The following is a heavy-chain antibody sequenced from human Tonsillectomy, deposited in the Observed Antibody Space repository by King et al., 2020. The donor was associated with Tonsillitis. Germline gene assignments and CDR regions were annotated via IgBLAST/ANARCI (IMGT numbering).Heavy chain of an antibody. D-gene: IGHD6-13*01. CDR3: ARVSSSWPNFQH. CDR2: IKQDGTEK. V-gene: IGHV3-7*01. CDR1: GFTFSSYC. Sequence: QLVQSGGGLVQPGGSLRLSCAASGFTFSSYCMSWVRQAPGKGLEWVANIKQDGTEKYYVDSVEGRFTISRDNAKNSLYLQMNSLRAEDTAVYYCARVSSSWPNFQHWGQGALVTVSS. J-gene: IGHJ1*01.